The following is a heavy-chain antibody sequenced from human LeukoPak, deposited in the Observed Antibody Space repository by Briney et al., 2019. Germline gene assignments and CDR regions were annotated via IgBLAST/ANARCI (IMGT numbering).Heavy chain of an antibody. CDR2: ISGSGGST. CDR3: AKDQIAAAYDY. V-gene: IGHV3-23*01. J-gene: IGHJ4*02. CDR1: GFTFSNAR. D-gene: IGHD6-13*01. Sequence: PGGSLRLSCAASGFTFSNARMNWVRQAPGKGLEWVSAISGSGGSTYYADSVKGRFTISRDNSKNALYLQMNSLRAEDTAVYYCAKDQIAAAYDYWGQGTLVTVSS.